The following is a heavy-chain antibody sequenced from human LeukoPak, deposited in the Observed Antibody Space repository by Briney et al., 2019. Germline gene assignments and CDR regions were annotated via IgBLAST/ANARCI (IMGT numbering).Heavy chain of an antibody. J-gene: IGHJ3*02. CDR1: GGTFSSYA. V-gene: IGHV1-69*13. CDR3: ASCSSTSCSDAFDI. Sequence: SVKVSCKASGGTFSSYAISWVRQAPGQGLEWMGGIIPIFGTTNYAQKFQGRVTITADESTSTAYMELSSLRSEDTAVYYCASCSSTSCSDAFDIWGQGTMVTVSS. CDR2: IIPIFGTT. D-gene: IGHD2-2*01.